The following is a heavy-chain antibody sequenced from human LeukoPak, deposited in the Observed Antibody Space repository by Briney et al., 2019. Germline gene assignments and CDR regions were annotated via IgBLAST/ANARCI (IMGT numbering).Heavy chain of an antibody. J-gene: IGHJ6*03. CDR3: ARVRAAAGQAYYYYYMDV. V-gene: IGHV4-34*01. Sequence: PSETLSLTCAVYGGSFSAYYWSWIRQPPGKGLEWIGEINHSGSTNYNPSLKSRVTISVDTSKNQFSLKLSSVTAADTAVYYCARVRAAAGQAYYYYYMDVWGKGTTVTVSS. CDR2: INHSGST. CDR1: GGSFSAYY. D-gene: IGHD6-13*01.